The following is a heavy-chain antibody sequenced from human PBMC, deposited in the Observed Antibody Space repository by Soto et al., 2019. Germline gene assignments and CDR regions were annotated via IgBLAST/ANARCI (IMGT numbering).Heavy chain of an antibody. V-gene: IGHV4-39*01. J-gene: IGHJ5*02. D-gene: IGHD5-18*01. Sequence: LSLTCTVSGGSISSSSYYWGWIRQPPGKGLEWIGSIYYSGITYYNPSLKSRVTISVDTSKNQFSLKLSSVTAADTAVYYCARHPLIQLWHVLPSPNNWFDPWGQGTLVTVSS. CDR2: IYYSGIT. CDR1: GGSISSSSYY. CDR3: ARHPLIQLWHVLPSPNNWFDP.